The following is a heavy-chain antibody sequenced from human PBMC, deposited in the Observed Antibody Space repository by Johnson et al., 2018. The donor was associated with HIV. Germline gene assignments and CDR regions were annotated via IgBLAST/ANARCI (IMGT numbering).Heavy chain of an antibody. J-gene: IGHJ3*02. CDR3: AKDRNWGRLFDGFDI. CDR1: GFTVSSNY. CDR2: ISYDGTNK. D-gene: IGHD7-27*01. V-gene: IGHV3-30*18. Sequence: QVQLVESGGGLVQPGGSLRLSCAASGFTVSSNYMSWVRQAPGKGLEWVAVISYDGTNKYYADSVKGRFTISRDNSKNTLYLQMNSLRPEDTAVYYCAKDRNWGRLFDGFDIWGRGTMVTVSS.